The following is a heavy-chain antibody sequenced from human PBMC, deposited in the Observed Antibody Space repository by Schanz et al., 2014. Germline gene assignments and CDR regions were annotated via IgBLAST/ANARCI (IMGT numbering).Heavy chain of an antibody. CDR1: GYTFSSYG. V-gene: IGHV1-69*04. D-gene: IGHD3-22*01. CDR2: IIPVLAIA. CDR3: AREVGLYDRGWFDP. Sequence: QVQLVQSGAEVKKPGASVKVSCKTSGYTFSSYGITWVRQAPGQGLEWMGRIIPVLAIADYAQKFQGRVTITADKSTSTASMELSSLRSEDTAVYYCAREVGLYDRGWFDPWGQGTLVTGSS. J-gene: IGHJ5*02.